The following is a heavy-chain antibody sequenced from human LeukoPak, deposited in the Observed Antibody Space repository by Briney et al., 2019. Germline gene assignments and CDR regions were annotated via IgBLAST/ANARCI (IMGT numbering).Heavy chain of an antibody. CDR1: VGSIRRGYYS. CDR3: ARVANGYCSSTSCYGTLGYYFDY. CDR2: FYDSGGT. J-gene: IGHJ4*02. Sequence: PSETLSSPALFSVGSIRRGYYSWAWIPHPPGKGLEWLGGFYDSGGTSYNPSLKSRVTISVDRSKNQFSLKLSSVTAADTAVYYCARVANGYCSSTSCYGTLGYYFDYWGQGTLVTVSS. D-gene: IGHD2-2*03. V-gene: IGHV4-39*07.